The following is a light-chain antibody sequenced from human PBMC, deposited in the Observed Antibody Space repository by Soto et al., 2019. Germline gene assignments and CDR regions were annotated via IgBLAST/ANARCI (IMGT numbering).Light chain of an antibody. V-gene: IGKV1-39*01. CDR1: QNIGRF. Sequence: DIQMTQSPSSLSASVGDRVTITCRASQNIGRFLNWHQQKPGKAPNVLINVASTLQSGVPSRFSGSGSVTDFNLTINSLQPEDFATYFCQQSFTAPLTFGGGTKVEIK. CDR3: QQSFTAPLT. CDR2: VAS. J-gene: IGKJ4*01.